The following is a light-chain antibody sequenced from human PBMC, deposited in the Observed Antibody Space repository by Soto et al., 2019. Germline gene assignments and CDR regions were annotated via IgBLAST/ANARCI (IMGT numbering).Light chain of an antibody. V-gene: IGLV2-8*01. J-gene: IGLJ2*01. CDR1: SSDVGGYNY. CDR2: EVT. Sequence: QSPLTQPPSASGSLGQSVTISCTGTSSDVGGYNYVSWHQQHPGKAPKVMIYEVTKRPPGVPDRFSGSKSGNTASLTVSGLQAEDEADYYCSSFAGGGNPVLLGGGTKLTV. CDR3: SSFAGGGNPVL.